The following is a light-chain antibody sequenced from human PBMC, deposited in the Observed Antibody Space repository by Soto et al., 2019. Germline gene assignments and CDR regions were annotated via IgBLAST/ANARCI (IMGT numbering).Light chain of an antibody. CDR1: QSVTTNY. CDR2: GAS. CDR3: QQYGSSPEV. J-gene: IGKJ1*01. Sequence: EIVLTQSPGTLSLSPGDTASLSCRASQSVTTNYLAWYQQKPGQAPRLLIYGASSRAPGIPDRFSGSVSGTDYSLTIARLEPEDFAVYYCQQYGSSPEVFGQGTKVDIK. V-gene: IGKV3-20*01.